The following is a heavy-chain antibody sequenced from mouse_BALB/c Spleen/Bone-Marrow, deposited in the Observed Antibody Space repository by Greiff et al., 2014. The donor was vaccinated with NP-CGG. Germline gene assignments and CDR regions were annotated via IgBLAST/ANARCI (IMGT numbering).Heavy chain of an antibody. D-gene: IGHD1-2*01. J-gene: IGHJ2*01. CDR1: GFNIKDIY. Sequence: VHVKQSGAGLVKPGASVKLSCTASGFNIKDIYMHWVKQRPEQGLEWIGRIDPANGDTKYDPKFQGKATITADTSSNTAYLQLSSLTSEDTAVYYCARDYGPFDYWGQGTTLTVSS. CDR3: ARDYGPFDY. CDR2: IDPANGDT. V-gene: IGHV14-3*02.